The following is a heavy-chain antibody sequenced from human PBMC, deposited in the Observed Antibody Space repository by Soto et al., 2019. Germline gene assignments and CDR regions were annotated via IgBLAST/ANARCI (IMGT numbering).Heavy chain of an antibody. CDR3: VRASGGGNYAYFDY. Sequence: QITLKESGPTLVKPTQTLTLTCTYSGFSLSSSDVGVGWIRQPPGKALEWLALIYWDDDKRYSPSLKSRLTITKDTSNNQVDLTETNLDPVDTATYYCVRASGGGNYAYFDYWGQGTLVTVSS. J-gene: IGHJ4*02. D-gene: IGHD4-4*01. CDR2: IYWDDDK. V-gene: IGHV2-5*02. CDR1: GFSLSSSDVG.